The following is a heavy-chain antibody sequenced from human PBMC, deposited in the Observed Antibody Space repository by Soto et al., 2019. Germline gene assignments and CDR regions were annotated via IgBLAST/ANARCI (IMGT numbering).Heavy chain of an antibody. CDR2: ISGNGIST. Sequence: GGSLRLSCAASGFTFNNYAMSWVRQAPGKGLEWVSAISGNGISTYYADSVRGRFTISRDNSENTLFLQMNRLRADDTAVYYCTRDAIPMVRGTDNWFDPWGQGTLVTVSS. V-gene: IGHV3-23*01. J-gene: IGHJ5*02. D-gene: IGHD3-10*01. CDR3: TRDAIPMVRGTDNWFDP. CDR1: GFTFNNYA.